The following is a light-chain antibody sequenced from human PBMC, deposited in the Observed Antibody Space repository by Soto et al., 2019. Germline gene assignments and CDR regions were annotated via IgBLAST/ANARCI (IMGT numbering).Light chain of an antibody. CDR2: SNN. Sequence: QSVLTQPPSASGTPGQRVTISCSGSSSNIGSNTVNWYQQLPGTAPKLLIYSNNQRPSGDPDRFSGSKSGTSASLAISGLQSEDEADYYCAAWDDSLNGRVFGGETKLTVL. V-gene: IGLV1-44*01. J-gene: IGLJ2*01. CDR1: SSNIGSNT. CDR3: AAWDDSLNGRV.